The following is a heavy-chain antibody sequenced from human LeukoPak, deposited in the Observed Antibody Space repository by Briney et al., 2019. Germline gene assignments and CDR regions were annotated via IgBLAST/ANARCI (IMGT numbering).Heavy chain of an antibody. CDR3: ARAGIAAAGTLDY. V-gene: IGHV1-69*01. CDR2: IIPIFGTA. D-gene: IGHD6-13*01. J-gene: IGHJ4*02. Sequence: SVRVSCKASGGTFSSYAISWVRQAPGQGLEWMGGIIPIFGTANYAQKFQGRVTITADESTSTAYMELSSLRSEDTAVYYCARAGIAAAGTLDYWGQGTLVTVSS. CDR1: GGTFSSYA.